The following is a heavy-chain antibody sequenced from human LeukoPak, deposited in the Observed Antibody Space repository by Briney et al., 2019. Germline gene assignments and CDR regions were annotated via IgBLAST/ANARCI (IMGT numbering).Heavy chain of an antibody. CDR2: ISAYNGNT. J-gene: IGHJ4*02. V-gene: IGHV1-18*01. CDR1: GYTFTSYG. CDR3: ARRRYYDSSGYGGGLDY. Sequence: ASVKVSCKASGYTFTSYGISWVRQAPGQGLEWMGWISAYNGNTNYAQKLQGRVTMTTDTSTSTAYMELRSLRSDDTAVYYCARRRYYDSSGYGGGLDYWGQGTLVTVSS. D-gene: IGHD3-22*01.